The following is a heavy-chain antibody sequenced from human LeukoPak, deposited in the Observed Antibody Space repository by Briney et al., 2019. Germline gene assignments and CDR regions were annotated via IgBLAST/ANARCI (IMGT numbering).Heavy chain of an antibody. CDR1: GFTFSNAW. CDR2: IKSKTDGGTT. J-gene: IGHJ4*02. V-gene: IGHV3-15*01. D-gene: IGHD2-8*01. CDR3: TTDPAGGYCTNGVCYRASFDY. Sequence: GGSLRLSCAASGFTFSNAWMSWVRQAPGKGLEWVSRIKSKTDGGTTDYAAPVKGRFTISRDDSKNTLYLRMNSLKTEDTAVYYCTTDPAGGYCTNGVCYRASFDYWGQGTLVTVSS.